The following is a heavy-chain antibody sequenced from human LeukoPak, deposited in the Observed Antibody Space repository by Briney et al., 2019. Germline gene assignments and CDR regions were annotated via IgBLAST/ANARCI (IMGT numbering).Heavy chain of an antibody. D-gene: IGHD1-26*01. CDR2: ISAYNGNT. V-gene: IGHV1-18*01. Sequence: AAVTVTCQASGYTFTCHGISWVRQAPGQGLEWMGWISAYNGNTNYAQKLQGRVTMTTDTSTSTAYMELRSLRSDDTAVYYCARDPGGSYYPPDYWGQGTLVTVSS. CDR3: ARDPGGSYYPPDY. J-gene: IGHJ4*02. CDR1: GYTFTCHG.